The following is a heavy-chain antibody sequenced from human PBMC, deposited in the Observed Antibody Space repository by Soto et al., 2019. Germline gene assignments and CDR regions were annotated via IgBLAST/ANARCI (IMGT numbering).Heavy chain of an antibody. V-gene: IGHV3-30-3*01. Sequence: GGSLRLSCAASGFTFSSYVMHWVCQAPGKGLEWVAVISYDGSNKYYADSVKGRFTISRDNSKNTLYLQMNSLRAEDTAVYYRARDPLHEGYYVFWRANNRGSYFAYRGQGTLVTVPS. CDR1: GFTFSSYV. CDR2: ISYDGSNK. D-gene: IGHD3-3*01. J-gene: IGHJ4*02. CDR3: ARDPLHEGYYVFWRANNRGSYFAY.